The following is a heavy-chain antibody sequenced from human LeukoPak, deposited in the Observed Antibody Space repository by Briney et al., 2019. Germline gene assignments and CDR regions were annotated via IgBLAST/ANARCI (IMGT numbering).Heavy chain of an antibody. CDR2: TYYRSRWTY. V-gene: IGHV6-1*01. Sequence: SQTLSLTCAISGDSVSSSTAAWNWIRQSPSRGLEWLGRTYYRSRWTYEYTTSVKGRITINADTSENQFSLRLESVTPEDTAVYYCARFEYGAPDYWGQGTLVTVSS. CDR1: GDSVSSSTAA. CDR3: ARFEYGAPDY. D-gene: IGHD2/OR15-2a*01. J-gene: IGHJ4*02.